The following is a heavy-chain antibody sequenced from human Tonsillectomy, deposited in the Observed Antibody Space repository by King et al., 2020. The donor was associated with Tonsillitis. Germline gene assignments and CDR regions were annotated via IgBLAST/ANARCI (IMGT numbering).Heavy chain of an antibody. Sequence: VQLVESGGGLVQPGGSLRLSCAASGFTFSSYAISWVRQAPGKGLEWVSAISGSGSSYYADSVKGRFTISRDNSKNTLYLQMNSLRAEDTAAYYCAKDXWSTRHYYYGMDVXGQGTXVTVSS. CDR1: GFTFSSYA. V-gene: IGHV3-23*04. CDR2: ISGSGSS. CDR3: AKDXWSTRHYYYGMDV. D-gene: IGHD2-2*01. J-gene: IGHJ6*02.